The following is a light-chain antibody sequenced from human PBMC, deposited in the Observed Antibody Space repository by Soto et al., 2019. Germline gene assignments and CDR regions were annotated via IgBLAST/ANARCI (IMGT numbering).Light chain of an antibody. CDR2: GAS. CDR1: PGVNSNF. CDR3: QQCATSRAGA. Sequence: EIVLTQSPGTLSLSPGERATLSCRTSPGVNSNFLAWYQQKPGQAPRLLIYGASTRATGIPDRFSGTGSGTDFTLPTSSVVPEGFAVCHFQQCATSRAGAFGQGPKVEIK. J-gene: IGKJ1*01. V-gene: IGKV3-20*01.